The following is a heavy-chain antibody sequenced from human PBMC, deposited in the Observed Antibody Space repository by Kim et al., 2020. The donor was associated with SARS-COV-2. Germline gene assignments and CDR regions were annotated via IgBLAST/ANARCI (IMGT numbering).Heavy chain of an antibody. Sequence: GGSLRLSCAASGFTFSSYGMHWVRQAPGKGLEWVAVIWYDGSNKYYADSVKGRFTISRDNSKNTLYLQMNSLRAEDTAVYYCAREGNWNDVGWFDPWGQGTLVTVSS. CDR3: AREGNWNDVGWFDP. D-gene: IGHD1-1*01. J-gene: IGHJ5*02. V-gene: IGHV3-33*01. CDR2: IWYDGSNK. CDR1: GFTFSSYG.